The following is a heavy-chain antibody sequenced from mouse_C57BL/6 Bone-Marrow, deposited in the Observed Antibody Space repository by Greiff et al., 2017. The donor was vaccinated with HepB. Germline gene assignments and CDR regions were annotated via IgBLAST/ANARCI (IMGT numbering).Heavy chain of an antibody. CDR1: GYTFTDYN. CDR2: INPNNGGT. CDR3: ASSNWDEDY. J-gene: IGHJ2*01. V-gene: IGHV1-22*01. Sequence: VQLQQSGPELVKPGASVKMSCKASGYTFTDYNMHWVKQSHGKSLEWIGYINPNNGGTSYNQKFKGKATLTINKSSSTAYMELRSLTSEDSAVYYCASSNWDEDYWGQGTTLTVSS. D-gene: IGHD4-1*02.